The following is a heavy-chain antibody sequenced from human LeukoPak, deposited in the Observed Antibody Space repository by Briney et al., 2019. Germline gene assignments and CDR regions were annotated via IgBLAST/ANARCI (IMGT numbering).Heavy chain of an antibody. Sequence: PSETLSLTCAVYGGSFSGYYWSWIRQPPGKGLEWIGEINHSGSTNYNPSLKSRVTTSVDTSKNQFSLKLSSVTAADTAVYYCARGSGTFLYYYYGMDVWGQGTTVTVSS. CDR1: GGSFSGYY. CDR2: INHSGST. D-gene: IGHD1-1*01. J-gene: IGHJ6*02. CDR3: ARGSGTFLYYYYGMDV. V-gene: IGHV4-34*01.